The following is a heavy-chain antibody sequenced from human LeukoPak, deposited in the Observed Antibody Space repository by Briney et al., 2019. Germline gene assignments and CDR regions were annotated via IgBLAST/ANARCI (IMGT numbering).Heavy chain of an antibody. D-gene: IGHD3-3*01. Sequence: SETLSLTCTVSGYSISSGYYWGWIRQPPGKGLEWIGTIYHSGSTYYKSSLKSRVTISVDTSKNQFSLKLSSVTAADTAVYYCATPRSGYSQFDYWGQGTLVTVSS. CDR3: ATPRSGYSQFDY. V-gene: IGHV4-38-2*02. J-gene: IGHJ4*02. CDR2: IYHSGST. CDR1: GYSISSGYY.